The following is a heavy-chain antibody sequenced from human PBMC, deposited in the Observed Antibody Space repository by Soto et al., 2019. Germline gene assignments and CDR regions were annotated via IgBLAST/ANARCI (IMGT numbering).Heavy chain of an antibody. J-gene: IGHJ3*02. CDR2: MNPNSGDT. Sequence: QVQLVQSGAEVKKPGASVKVSCKASGYTFISYDVNWVRQATGQGLEWMGWMNPNSGDTGYAQKFQGRVTMTRDTSISTAYMELSSLRSEDTAVYYCARVLPPGIAVAGIYAFDIWGQGTMVTVSS. CDR3: ARVLPPGIAVAGIYAFDI. V-gene: IGHV1-8*01. D-gene: IGHD6-19*01. CDR1: GYTFISYD.